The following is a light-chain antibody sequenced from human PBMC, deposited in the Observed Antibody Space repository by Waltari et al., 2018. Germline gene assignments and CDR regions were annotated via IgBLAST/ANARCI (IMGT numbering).Light chain of an antibody. CDR3: QQYRSYWT. CDR2: QVS. CDR1: QTITNW. Sequence: DIQMTQSPSTLSASVGDRVNITCRASQTITNWVAWYQRKPGKAPELLIYQVSNLQTGVPSRFSGGGSGAEYTLTISSLQADDFATYYCQQYRSYWTFGQGTKVEMK. V-gene: IGKV1-5*03. J-gene: IGKJ1*01.